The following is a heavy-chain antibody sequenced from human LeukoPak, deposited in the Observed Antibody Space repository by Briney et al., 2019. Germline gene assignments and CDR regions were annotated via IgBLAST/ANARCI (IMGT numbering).Heavy chain of an antibody. CDR2: ISAYNGNT. CDR3: ARATYYYDSSGYYHPGYFDY. V-gene: IGHV1-18*01. D-gene: IGHD3-22*01. CDR1: GYTFTSYG. J-gene: IGHJ4*02. Sequence: GASVKVSCKASGYTFTSYGISWVRQAPGQGLEWMGRISAYNGNTNYAQKLQGRVTMTTDTSTSTAYMELRSLRSDDTAVYYCARATYYYDSSGYYHPGYFDYWGQGTLVTVSS.